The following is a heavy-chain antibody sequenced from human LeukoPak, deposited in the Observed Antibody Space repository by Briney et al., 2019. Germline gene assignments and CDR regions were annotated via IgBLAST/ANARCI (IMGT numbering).Heavy chain of an antibody. Sequence: SQTLSLTCTVSGGSISSGSYYWSWIRQPPGKGLEWIGYIFYSGSTNYNPSLKGRLTISVDTSKKQFSLKLSSVTAADTAVYYCARPGYYYDTSGYYYRDYWGQGTLVTVSS. CDR2: IFYSGST. J-gene: IGHJ4*02. D-gene: IGHD3-22*01. V-gene: IGHV4-61*01. CDR3: ARPGYYYDTSGYYYRDY. CDR1: GGSISSGSYY.